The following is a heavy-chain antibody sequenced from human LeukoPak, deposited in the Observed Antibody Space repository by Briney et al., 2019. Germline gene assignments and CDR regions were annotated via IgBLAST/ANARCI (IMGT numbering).Heavy chain of an antibody. J-gene: IGHJ4*02. CDR1: GGSFSGYY. D-gene: IGHD3-16*01. Sequence: ASETLSLTCAVYGGSFSGYYWSWIRQPPGKGLEWIGEINHSGSTNYNPSLKSRVTISVDTSKNQFSLKLSSVTAADTAVYYCARGLNLRGLGFLGPRFDYWGQGTLVTVSS. V-gene: IGHV4-34*01. CDR3: ARGLNLRGLGFLGPRFDY. CDR2: INHSGST.